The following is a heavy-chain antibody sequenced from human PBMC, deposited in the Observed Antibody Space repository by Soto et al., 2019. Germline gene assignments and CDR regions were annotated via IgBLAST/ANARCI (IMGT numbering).Heavy chain of an antibody. CDR2: IYSGGTT. D-gene: IGHD5-12*01. V-gene: IGHV3-53*01. CDR3: ASRTDIAMKNALDY. CDR1: GFTVSSSH. Sequence: ESGGGLIQPGGSLRLSCAASGFTVSSSHMSWVRQAPGKGLEWVGFIYSGGTTHYADSVKGRFSISRDNFKNTVYLQMNSLRAEDTAVYYCASRTDIAMKNALDYWGQGTLVTVSS. J-gene: IGHJ4*02.